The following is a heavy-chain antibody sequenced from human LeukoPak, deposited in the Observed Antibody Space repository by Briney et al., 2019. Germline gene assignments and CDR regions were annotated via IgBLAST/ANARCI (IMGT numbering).Heavy chain of an antibody. CDR1: GYTFTSYY. D-gene: IGHD6-6*01. J-gene: IGHJ4*02. CDR2: INPSGGST. CDR3: ARDGPRIAALGEDFDY. Sequence: ASVKVFCKASGYTFTSYYMHWVRQAPGQGLEWMGLINPSGGSTSYAQKFQGRVTMTRDTSTSTVYMELSSLRSEDTAVYYCARDGPRIAALGEDFDYWGQGTLVTVSS. V-gene: IGHV1-46*01.